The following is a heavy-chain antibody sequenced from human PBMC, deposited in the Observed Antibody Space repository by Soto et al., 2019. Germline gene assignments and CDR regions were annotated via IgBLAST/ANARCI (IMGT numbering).Heavy chain of an antibody. CDR1: GFTFSSYA. CDR3: AKDSSGNPLYYYGMDV. CDR2: ISGSGGST. D-gene: IGHD2-15*01. J-gene: IGHJ6*02. Sequence: PGGSLRLSCAASGFTFSSYAMSWVRQAPGKGLEWVSAISGSGGSTYYADSVKGRFTISRDNSKNTLYLQMNSLRAEDTAVYYCAKDSSGNPLYYYGMDVWGQGTTVTVSS. V-gene: IGHV3-23*01.